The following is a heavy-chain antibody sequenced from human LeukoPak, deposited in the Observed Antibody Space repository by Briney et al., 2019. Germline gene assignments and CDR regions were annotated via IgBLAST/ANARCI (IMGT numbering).Heavy chain of an antibody. J-gene: IGHJ4*02. CDR3: ARGRELLSRYYFDY. D-gene: IGHD1-26*01. CDR1: GYTFTSYD. Sequence: ASVKVSCEASGYTFTSYDINWVRQATGQGLEWMGWMNPSSGNTGYAQKFQGRVSVTRNTSISTAYMELSSLTSEDTAVYYCARGRELLSRYYFDYWGQGTLVTVSS. V-gene: IGHV1-8*01. CDR2: MNPSSGNT.